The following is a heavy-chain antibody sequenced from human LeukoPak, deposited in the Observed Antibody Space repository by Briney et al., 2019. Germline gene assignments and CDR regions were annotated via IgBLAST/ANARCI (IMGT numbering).Heavy chain of an antibody. D-gene: IGHD1-20*01. V-gene: IGHV4-59*01. CDR1: GGSISTYY. CDR3: ARDYNWSYFDY. J-gene: IGHJ4*02. CDR2: IYYSGST. Sequence: PSETLSLTCTVSGGSISTYYWSWIRQPPGKGLEWIGYIYYSGSTNYNPSLKSRVTISVDTSKNQFSLKLSSVTAADTAVYYCARDYNWSYFDYRGQGTLVTVSS.